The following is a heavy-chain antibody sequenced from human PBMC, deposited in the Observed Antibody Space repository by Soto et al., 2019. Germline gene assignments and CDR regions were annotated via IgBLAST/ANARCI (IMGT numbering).Heavy chain of an antibody. Sequence: EVQLVESGGALAQPGGSLRLSCAASGFTFSGYWMGWVRQAPGKGLEWVASIMKDGGEKKYVDSVRGRFTISRDNVQNSLFLQMDRLRVEDTAVDYCARDRDDYKADSWGQGSVVTVSA. J-gene: IGHJ5*01. V-gene: IGHV3-7*01. CDR1: GFTFSGYW. CDR3: ARDRDDYKADS. D-gene: IGHD4-17*01. CDR2: IMKDGGEK.